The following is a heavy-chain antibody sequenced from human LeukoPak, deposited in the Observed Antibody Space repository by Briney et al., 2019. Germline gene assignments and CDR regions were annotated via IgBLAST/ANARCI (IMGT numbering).Heavy chain of an antibody. CDR2: IYYSGST. CDR3: ARAGYDRYFDWLPLWG. D-gene: IGHD3-9*01. V-gene: IGHV4-61*01. J-gene: IGHJ4*02. Sequence: PSETLSLTCTVSGGSISSSSCYWSWIRQPPGKGLEWIGYIYYSGSTNYNPSLKSRVTISVDTSKNQFSLKLSSVTAADTAVYYCARAGYDRYFDWLPLWGWGQGTLVTVSS. CDR1: GGSISSSSCY.